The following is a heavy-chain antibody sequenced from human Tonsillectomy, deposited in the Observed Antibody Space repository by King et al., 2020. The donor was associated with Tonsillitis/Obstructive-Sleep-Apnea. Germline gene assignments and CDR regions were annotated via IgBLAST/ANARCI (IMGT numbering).Heavy chain of an antibody. CDR1: GFTFSSYS. J-gene: IGHJ5*02. D-gene: IGHD3-3*01. V-gene: IGHV3-21*01. CDR2: ISSISIYF. Sequence: VQLVESGGGLVKPGGSLRLSCAASGFTFSSYSMNWVRQAPGKGREGVSSISSISIYFYYADSVKGRFTNSRDNAKNSRYRQMNSLRAEDTAVYYCAGDGTGDYDFWSGYRSHNWFDPWGQGTLVTVSS. CDR3: AGDGTGDYDFWSGYRSHNWFDP.